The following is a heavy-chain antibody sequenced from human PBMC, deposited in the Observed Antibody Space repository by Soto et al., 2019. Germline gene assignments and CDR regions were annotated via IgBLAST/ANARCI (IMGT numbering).Heavy chain of an antibody. D-gene: IGHD3-3*01. CDR2: IIPLDGTT. V-gene: IGHV1-69*06. CDR3: ARSFTKSRRGGVAFDY. J-gene: IGHJ4*02. Sequence: QVQLVQSGAEVKKPGSSVKVSCTTSGGPFSSFAINWVRQAPGQGLEWMGGIIPLDGTTTYAEKIQGRVTITPDTSTSTAYMDLSSLTLEDTAVYYCARSFTKSRRGGVAFDYWGQGTLLTVSS. CDR1: GGPFSSFA.